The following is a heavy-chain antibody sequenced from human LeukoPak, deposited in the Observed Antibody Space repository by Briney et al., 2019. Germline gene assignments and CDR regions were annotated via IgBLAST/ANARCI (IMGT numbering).Heavy chain of an antibody. Sequence: ASVKVSCKASGYTFTGYYMHWVRQAPGQGLEWMGWINPNSGGTNYAQKFQGRVTMTRDTSISTAYMELSRLRSDDTAVYYCARGELGATFLRRYWGQGTLVTVSS. D-gene: IGHD1-26*01. CDR2: INPNSGGT. J-gene: IGHJ4*02. CDR3: ARGELGATFLRRY. V-gene: IGHV1-2*02. CDR1: GYTFTGYY.